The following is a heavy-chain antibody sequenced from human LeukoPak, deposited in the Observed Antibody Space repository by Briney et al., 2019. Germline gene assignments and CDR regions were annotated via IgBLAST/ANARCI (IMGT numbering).Heavy chain of an antibody. Sequence: SETLSLTCAVYGGSFSGYYWSWIRQPPGKGLEWIGEINHSGSTNYNPSLKSRVTISVDTSKNQFSLKLSSVTAADTAVYYCARGTLRDTAMVWFDPWGQGTLVTVSS. V-gene: IGHV4-34*01. CDR1: GGSFSGYY. D-gene: IGHD5-18*01. CDR3: ARGTLRDTAMVWFDP. J-gene: IGHJ5*02. CDR2: INHSGST.